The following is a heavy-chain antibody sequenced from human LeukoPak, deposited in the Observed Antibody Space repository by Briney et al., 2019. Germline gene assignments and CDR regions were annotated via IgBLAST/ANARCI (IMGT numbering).Heavy chain of an antibody. J-gene: IGHJ3*02. CDR1: GFTFSSYG. D-gene: IGHD6-25*01. V-gene: IGHV3-30*18. Sequence: GGSLRLSCAASGFTFSSYGMHWVRQAPGKGLEWVAVISYDGSNKYYADSVKGRFTISRDNSKSTLYLQMNSLRAEDTAVYYCAKDNRAGDAFDIWGQGTMVTVSS. CDR3: AKDNRAGDAFDI. CDR2: ISYDGSNK.